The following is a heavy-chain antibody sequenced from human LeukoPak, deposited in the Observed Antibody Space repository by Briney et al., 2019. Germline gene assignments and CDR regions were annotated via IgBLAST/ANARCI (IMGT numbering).Heavy chain of an antibody. V-gene: IGHV4-34*01. J-gene: IGHJ4*02. CDR2: INHSGST. D-gene: IGHD2-2*01. Sequence: PSETLSLTCAVYGGSFSGYYWSWTRQPPGKGLEWIGEINHSGSTNYNPSLKSRVTISVDTSKNQFSLKLSSVTAADTAVYYCARPGEGYCSSTSCYAWYYLDYWGQGTLVTVSS. CDR1: GGSFSGYY. CDR3: ARPGEGYCSSTSCYAWYYLDY.